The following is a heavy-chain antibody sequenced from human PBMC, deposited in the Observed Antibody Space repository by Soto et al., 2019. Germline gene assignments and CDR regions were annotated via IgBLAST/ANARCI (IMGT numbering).Heavy chain of an antibody. Sequence: GSLRLSCAASGFTVSSNYMSWVRQAPGKGLEWVSVIYSGGSTYYADSVKGRFTISRDNSKNTLYLQMNSLRAEDTAVYYCARDRRYCSSTSCHYYYGMDVWGQGTTVTVSS. V-gene: IGHV3-53*01. J-gene: IGHJ6*02. CDR1: GFTVSSNY. CDR3: ARDRRYCSSTSCHYYYGMDV. D-gene: IGHD2-2*01. CDR2: IYSGGST.